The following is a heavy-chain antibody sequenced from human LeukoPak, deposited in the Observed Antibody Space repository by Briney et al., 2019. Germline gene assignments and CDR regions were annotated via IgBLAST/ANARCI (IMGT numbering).Heavy chain of an antibody. Sequence: GGSLRLSCAASGFTFNNYWMNWVRQAPGKGLEWVANIKKDGSEKYFVDSVKGRFTISRDNAKNSLFLQMNSLRAEDTAVYYCARGGSYWGQGTLVTVSS. CDR3: ARGGSY. V-gene: IGHV3-7*01. CDR1: GFTFNNYW. J-gene: IGHJ4*02. CDR2: IKKDGSEK.